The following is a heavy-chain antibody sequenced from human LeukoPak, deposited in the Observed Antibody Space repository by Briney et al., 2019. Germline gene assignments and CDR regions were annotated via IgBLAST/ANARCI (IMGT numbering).Heavy chain of an antibody. V-gene: IGHV3-7*01. D-gene: IGHD2-2*01. Sequence: PGGSLRLSCEASGFTFSSYWTSWVRQAPGKGPEWVANIKQDGSEKYYVDSVKGRFTISRDNAKNSLYLQMNSLRAEDTAVYYCARVGIGYCSSTSCHNWFDPWGQGTLVTVSS. CDR3: ARVGIGYCSSTSCHNWFDP. CDR2: IKQDGSEK. CDR1: GFTFSSYW. J-gene: IGHJ5*02.